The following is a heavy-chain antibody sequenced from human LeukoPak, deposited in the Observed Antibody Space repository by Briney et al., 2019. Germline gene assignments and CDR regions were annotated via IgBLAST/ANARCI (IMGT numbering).Heavy chain of an antibody. V-gene: IGHV4-39*07. Sequence: SETLSLTCTVSGGSISSSSYYWGWIRQPPGKGLEWIGSIYYSGSTYYNPSLKSRVTISVDTSKNQFSLKLSSVTAADTAVYYCARGRSGDDYYYYYYMDVWGKGTTVTVSS. CDR3: ARGRSGDDYYYYYYMDV. D-gene: IGHD2-15*01. J-gene: IGHJ6*03. CDR2: IYYSGST. CDR1: GGSISSSSYY.